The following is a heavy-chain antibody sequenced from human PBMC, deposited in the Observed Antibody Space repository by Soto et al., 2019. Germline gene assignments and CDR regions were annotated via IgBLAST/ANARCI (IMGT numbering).Heavy chain of an antibody. CDR1: GFTFSSYA. CDR2: ISYDGSNK. CDR3: ARDWKRVVVIEFGYNWFDP. D-gene: IGHD3-22*01. J-gene: IGHJ5*02. Sequence: GGSLRLSCAASGFTFSSYAMHWVRQAPGKGLEWVAVISYDGSNKYYADSVKGRFTISRDNSKNTLYLQMNSLRAEDTAVYYCARDWKRVVVIEFGYNWFDPWAQGTLVTVSS. V-gene: IGHV3-30-3*01.